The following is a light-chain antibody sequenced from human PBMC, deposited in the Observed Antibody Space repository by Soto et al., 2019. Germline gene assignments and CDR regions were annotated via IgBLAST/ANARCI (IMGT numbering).Light chain of an antibody. CDR1: HSVNIN. CDR3: QQYNNCPT. CDR2: GAS. V-gene: IGKV3-15*01. Sequence: EIVMTQSPATLSVSPGERVTLSCRASHSVNINLAWYQQKPGQAPRLFIHGASTRATGIPARFSGSGSGTEFTLTISSLQSEDFAVYFCQQYNNCPTFGGGTKVEI. J-gene: IGKJ4*01.